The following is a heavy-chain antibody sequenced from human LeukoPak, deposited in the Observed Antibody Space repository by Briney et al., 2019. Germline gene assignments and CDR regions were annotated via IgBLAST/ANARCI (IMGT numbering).Heavy chain of an antibody. CDR3: ARDGYSSGWYPGGFDP. Sequence: GASVKVSCKASGFTFTSSAMQWVRQARGQRLEWIGWIVVGSGNTNYAQKFQERVTITRDMSTSTAYMELSSLRSEDTAVYYCARDGYSSGWYPGGFDPWGQGTLVTVSS. J-gene: IGHJ5*02. V-gene: IGHV1-58*02. D-gene: IGHD6-19*01. CDR2: IVVGSGNT. CDR1: GFTFTSSA.